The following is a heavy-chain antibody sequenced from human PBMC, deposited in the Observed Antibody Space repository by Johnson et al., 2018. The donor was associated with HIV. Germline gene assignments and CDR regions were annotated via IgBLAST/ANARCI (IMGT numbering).Heavy chain of an antibody. D-gene: IGHD6-19*01. CDR1: GFTFSSYW. J-gene: IGHJ3*02. Sequence: VQLVESGGGVVRPGGSLRLSCAASGFTFSSYWMSWVRQAPGKGLEWVANIKQDGSEKYYVDSVKGRFTISRDNAKNSLYLQMNSLRAEDTAVYYCARPRGAVAGTYAFDIWGQGTMVTVSS. CDR2: IKQDGSEK. V-gene: IGHV3-7*02. CDR3: ARPRGAVAGTYAFDI.